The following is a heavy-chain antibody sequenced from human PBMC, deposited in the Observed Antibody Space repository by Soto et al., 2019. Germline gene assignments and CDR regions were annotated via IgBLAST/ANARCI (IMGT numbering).Heavy chain of an antibody. CDR1: GGTFSSYA. V-gene: IGHV1-69*06. CDR3: ASGADIVVVPAAYPPLFDY. Sequence: AASVKVSCKASGGTFSSYAISWVRQAPGQGLEWMGGIIPIFGTANYAQKFQGRVTITADKSTSTAYMELSSLRSEDTAVYYCASGADIVVVPAAYPPLFDYWGQGTLVTVSS. D-gene: IGHD2-2*01. CDR2: IIPIFGTA. J-gene: IGHJ4*02.